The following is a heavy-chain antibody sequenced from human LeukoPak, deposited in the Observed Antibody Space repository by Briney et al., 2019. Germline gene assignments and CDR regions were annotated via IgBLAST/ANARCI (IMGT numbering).Heavy chain of an antibody. D-gene: IGHD3-10*01. J-gene: IGHJ4*02. CDR2: INPSGGST. V-gene: IGHV1-46*03. CDR3: TMVRGVIIGGYDREANDY. Sequence: ASVKVSCKASGYTFTSYYMHWVRQAPGQGLEWMGIINPSGGSTSYAQKFQGRVTMTRDTSTSTVYMELSSLRSEDTAVYYCTMVRGVIIGGYDREANDYWGQGTLVTVSS. CDR1: GYTFTSYY.